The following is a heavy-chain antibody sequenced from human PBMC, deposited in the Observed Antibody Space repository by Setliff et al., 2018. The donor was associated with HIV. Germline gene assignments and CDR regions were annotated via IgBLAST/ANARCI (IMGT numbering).Heavy chain of an antibody. V-gene: IGHV1-46*01. J-gene: IGHJ6*03. CDR1: GYTFTSDY. Sequence: ASVKVSCKASGYTFTSDYIHWVRQAPGQGLEWMGIINPAGNPTSYAQKFQGRLTMTRDTSTSTVYMELSSLRSDDTAVYYCARNPRIAVAGTDYYYYMNVWGKGTTVTVSS. CDR2: INPAGNPT. CDR3: ARNPRIAVAGTDYYYYMNV. D-gene: IGHD6-19*01.